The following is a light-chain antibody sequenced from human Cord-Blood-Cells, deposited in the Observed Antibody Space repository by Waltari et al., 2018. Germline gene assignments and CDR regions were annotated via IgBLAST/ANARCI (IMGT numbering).Light chain of an antibody. J-gene: IGLJ2*01. CDR3: CSYAGSSTLV. V-gene: IGLV2-23*01. CDR2: EGS. Sequence: QSALTQPASVSGSPGQSITISCPGTSSDVGSYNRLSWYQQHPGKAPKLMIYEGSKRPSGVSNRFSGSKSGNTASLTISGLQAEDEADYYCCSYAGSSTLVFGGGTKLTVL. CDR1: SSDVGSYNR.